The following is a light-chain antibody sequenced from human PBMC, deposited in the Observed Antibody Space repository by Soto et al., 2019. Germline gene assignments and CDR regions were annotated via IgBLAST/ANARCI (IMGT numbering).Light chain of an antibody. CDR3: ASYAGSNNLGV. Sequence: QSALTPPPSASGSPGQSVTISFTGTSSDIGRYNYVSWYQHHPGRAPKLMIYEVTKRPSGVPDRFSGSKSGNTASLTVSGLQAEDEADYYCASYAGSNNLGVFGRGTTLTVL. CDR1: SSDIGRYNY. V-gene: IGLV2-8*01. CDR2: EVT. J-gene: IGLJ3*02.